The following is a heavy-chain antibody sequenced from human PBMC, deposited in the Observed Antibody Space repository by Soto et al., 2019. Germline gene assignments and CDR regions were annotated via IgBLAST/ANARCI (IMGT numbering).Heavy chain of an antibody. Sequence: QVQLVQSGAVVKKPGASVKVSCKASGYTFTSYAMHWVRQAPGQRLEWMGWINAGNGNTKYSQKFQGRVTITKDTSASTAYMELSSLRSEDTAVYYCGRGAVLNWFDPWGQGTLVTVSS. CDR1: GYTFTSYA. V-gene: IGHV1-3*01. J-gene: IGHJ5*02. D-gene: IGHD3-16*01. CDR3: GRGAVLNWFDP. CDR2: INAGNGNT.